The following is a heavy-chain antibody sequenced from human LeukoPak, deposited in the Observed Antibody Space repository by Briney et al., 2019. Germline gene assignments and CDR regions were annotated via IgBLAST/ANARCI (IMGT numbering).Heavy chain of an antibody. CDR2: ISAYNGNT. V-gene: IGHV1-18*01. J-gene: IGHJ6*02. CDR1: GYTFTSYG. CDR3: ARAEMATITEIYYYYGMDV. D-gene: IGHD5-24*01. Sequence: ASVKVSCKASGYTFTSYGISWVRQAPGQGLEWMGWISAYNGNTNYAQKLQGRDTMTTDTSTSTAYMELRSLRSDDTAVYYCARAEMATITEIYYYYGMDVWGQGTTVTVSS.